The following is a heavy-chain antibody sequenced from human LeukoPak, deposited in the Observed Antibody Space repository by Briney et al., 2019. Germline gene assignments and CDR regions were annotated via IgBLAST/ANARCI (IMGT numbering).Heavy chain of an antibody. V-gene: IGHV4-34*01. CDR3: ARSLWLGGRRDYFDY. CDR1: GGSFSGYY. Sequence: SETLSLTCAVYGGSFSGYYWSWIRQPPGKGLEWIGEINHSGSTNYNPSLKSRVTISVDTSKNQFSLKLSSVTAADTAVYYCARSLWLGGRRDYFDYWGQGTLVTVSS. D-gene: IGHD3-10*01. J-gene: IGHJ4*02. CDR2: INHSGST.